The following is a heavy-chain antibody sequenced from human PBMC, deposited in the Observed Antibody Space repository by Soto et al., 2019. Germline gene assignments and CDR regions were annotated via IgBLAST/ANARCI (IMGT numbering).Heavy chain of an antibody. V-gene: IGHV3-15*07. Sequence: SVSNAWMNWVRQAPGKGLEWVGRIKSKTDGGTTDYAAPVKGRFTISRDDSKNTPYLQMNSLKTEDTAVYYCTTDAIVVGAQWGMDYWGQGTLVTVSS. D-gene: IGHD2-21*01. J-gene: IGHJ4*02. CDR1: SVSNAW. CDR3: TTDAIVVGAQWGMDY. CDR2: IKSKTDGGTT.